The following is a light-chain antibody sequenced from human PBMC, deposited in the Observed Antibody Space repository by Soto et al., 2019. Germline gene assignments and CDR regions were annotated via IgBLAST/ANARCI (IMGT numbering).Light chain of an antibody. Sequence: EIVLTQSPGTLSLSPGGRATLSCRASKSVSSSYLAWYQQKPGQAPRLLIYGASSRATGIPDRFSGSGSGTDFTLTISRLEPEDFAVYYCQHYGSSPRTFGQGTKVEIK. CDR2: GAS. V-gene: IGKV3-20*01. CDR1: KSVSSSY. J-gene: IGKJ1*01. CDR3: QHYGSSPRT.